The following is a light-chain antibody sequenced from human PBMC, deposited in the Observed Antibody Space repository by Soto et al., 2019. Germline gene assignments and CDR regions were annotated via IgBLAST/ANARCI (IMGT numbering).Light chain of an antibody. CDR1: ISYVGGYNY. CDR3: SSYTSSSTHAV. Sequence: CTGTISYVGGYNYVSWYQQHPGKAPKLMIYEVSNRPSWVSNRFSGSKYGNTASLTMSGLQAEDEADYYCSSYTSSSTHAVFGGGTQLTVL. J-gene: IGLJ2*01. CDR2: EVS. V-gene: IGLV2-14*01.